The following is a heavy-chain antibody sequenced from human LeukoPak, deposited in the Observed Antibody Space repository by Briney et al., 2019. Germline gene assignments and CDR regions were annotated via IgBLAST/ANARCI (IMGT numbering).Heavy chain of an antibody. V-gene: IGHV3-11*01. J-gene: IGHJ4*02. Sequence: PGGSLRLSCAASGFTFSDYYMSWIRQAPGKGLEWVSYISSSGSTIYYADSVEGRFTISRDNAKNSLYLQMNSLRAEDTAVYYCSRPLLYYYDSSGYYGYWGQGTLVTVSS. D-gene: IGHD3-22*01. CDR3: SRPLLYYYDSSGYYGY. CDR2: ISSSGSTI. CDR1: GFTFSDYY.